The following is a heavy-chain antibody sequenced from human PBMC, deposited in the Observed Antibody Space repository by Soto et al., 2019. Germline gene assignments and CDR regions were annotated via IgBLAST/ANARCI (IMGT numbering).Heavy chain of an antibody. V-gene: IGHV3-7*01. CDR2: IKQDGSEK. CDR3: VRERISS. D-gene: IGHD2-15*01. CDR1: GFTFETSW. Sequence: GGSLRLSCAASGFTFETSWMTWVRQAPGKGLGWVANIKQDGSEKYYVDSVKGRFTISRDNAKNSLYLQMNSLRVEDTAVYFCVRERISSWGQGTLVTVSS. J-gene: IGHJ4*02.